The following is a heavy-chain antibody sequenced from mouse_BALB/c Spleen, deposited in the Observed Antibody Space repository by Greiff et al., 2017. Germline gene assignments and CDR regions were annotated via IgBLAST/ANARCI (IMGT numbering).Heavy chain of an antibody. CDR1: GFTFSSYA. CDR3: ARMAYGNYGYAMDY. J-gene: IGHJ4*01. V-gene: IGHV5-9-4*01. D-gene: IGHD2-10*02. CDR2: ISSGGSYT. Sequence: DVKLVESGGGLVKPGGSLKLSCAASGFTFSSYAMSWVRQSPEKRLEWVAEISSGGSYTYYPDTVTGRFTISRDNAKNTLYLEMSSLRSEDTAMYYCARMAYGNYGYAMDYWGQGTSVTVSS.